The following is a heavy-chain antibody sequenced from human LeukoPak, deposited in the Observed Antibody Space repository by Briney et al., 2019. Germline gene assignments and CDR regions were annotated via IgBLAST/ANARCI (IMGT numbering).Heavy chain of an antibody. CDR3: AKKATAYYYDSSGYFPVGY. CDR1: GFTFSSYA. Sequence: GGSLRLSCAASGFTFSSYAMSWVRQAPGKGLEWVSAISGSGGSTYYADSVKGRFPISRDNSKNTLYLQMNSLRAEDTAVYYCAKKATAYYYDSSGYFPVGYWGQGTLVTVSS. CDR2: ISGSGGST. J-gene: IGHJ4*02. V-gene: IGHV3-23*01. D-gene: IGHD3-22*01.